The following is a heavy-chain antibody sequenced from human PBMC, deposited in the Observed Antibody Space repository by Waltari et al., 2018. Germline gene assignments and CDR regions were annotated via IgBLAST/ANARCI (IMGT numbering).Heavy chain of an antibody. V-gene: IGHV4-39*01. CDR3: ATKRESSASGFDY. CDR1: GGSISSSSYY. J-gene: IGHJ4*02. D-gene: IGHD6-19*01. CDR2: IYYSGST. Sequence: QLQLQESGPGLVKPSETLSFTCTVSGGSISSSSYYWGWIRQPPGNGLEWIGSIYYSGSTYYNPSLKSRVTISVDTYKNQFSLKLSSVTAADTAVYYCATKRESSASGFDYWGQGTLGTVSS.